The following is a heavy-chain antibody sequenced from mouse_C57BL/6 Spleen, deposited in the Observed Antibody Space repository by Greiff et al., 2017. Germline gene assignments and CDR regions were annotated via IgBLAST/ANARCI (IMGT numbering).Heavy chain of an antibody. Sequence: VQLQQPGTELVKPGASVKLSCKASGYTFTSYWMHWVKQRPGQGLEWIGNINPSNGGTNYNEKFKSKATLTVDKYSSTAYMQLSSLTSEDSAVYYCARKREGGTGWFAYWGQGTLVTVSA. CDR2: INPSNGGT. D-gene: IGHD3-3*01. J-gene: IGHJ3*01. CDR1: GYTFTSYW. CDR3: ARKREGGTGWFAY. V-gene: IGHV1-53*01.